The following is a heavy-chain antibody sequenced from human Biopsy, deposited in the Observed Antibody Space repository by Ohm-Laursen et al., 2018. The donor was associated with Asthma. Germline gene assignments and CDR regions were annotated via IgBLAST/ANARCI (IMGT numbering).Heavy chain of an antibody. CDR3: VRDGTDDAFDI. D-gene: IGHD1-1*01. CDR2: ISNDASTQ. CDR1: GFSFSNFA. J-gene: IGHJ3*02. Sequence: SLRLSCAATGFSFSNFAIHWVRQAPGKGLEWVGVISNDASTQDYADSVKGRFTMARDNSKNTLDLQMNSLREEDTAVYYCVRDGTDDAFDIWGQGTVVSVSS. V-gene: IGHV3-30*01.